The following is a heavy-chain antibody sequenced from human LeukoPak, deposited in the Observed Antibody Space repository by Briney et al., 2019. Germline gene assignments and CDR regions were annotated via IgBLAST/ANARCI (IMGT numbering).Heavy chain of an antibody. CDR1: GGSISSSSYY. D-gene: IGHD3-22*01. Sequence: PSETLSLTCTVSGGSISSSSYYWGWIRQPPGKGLEWIGSIYYSGSTYYNPSLKSRVTISVDTSKNQFSLKLSSVTAADTAVYYCARSRRDSSGYYSDYWGQGTLVTVSS. J-gene: IGHJ4*02. V-gene: IGHV4-39*01. CDR3: ARSRRDSSGYYSDY. CDR2: IYYSGST.